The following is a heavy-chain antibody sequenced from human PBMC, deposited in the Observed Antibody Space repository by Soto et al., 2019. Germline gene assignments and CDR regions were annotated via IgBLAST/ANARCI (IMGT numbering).Heavy chain of an antibody. CDR1: GFTVSSYW. CDR2: IKQDGSEK. Sequence: GGSLRLSCAASGFTVSSYWMSWVRQAPGKGLQWVANIKQDGSEKYYVDSVKGRFTISRDNAKNSLYLQMNSLRAEDTAVYYCARWANYDYVWGSYLIDPWGQGTLVTVSS. D-gene: IGHD3-16*02. J-gene: IGHJ5*02. CDR3: ARWANYDYVWGSYLIDP. V-gene: IGHV3-7*05.